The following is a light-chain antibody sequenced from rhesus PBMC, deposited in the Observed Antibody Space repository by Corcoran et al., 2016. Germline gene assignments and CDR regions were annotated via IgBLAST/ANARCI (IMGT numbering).Light chain of an antibody. J-gene: IGKJ2*01. CDR1: QGISNA. V-gene: IGKV1-33*02. CDR2: AAS. CDR3: QRGYSTPYG. Sequence: DIQMSQSPSSLSASVGDKVTITCRASQGISNALAWYQQKPGKAPKLLLYAASRLESGVPSRFSGSRSGTVVTLTISSLQPEDFATYYCQRGYSTPYGFGQRTKVEIK.